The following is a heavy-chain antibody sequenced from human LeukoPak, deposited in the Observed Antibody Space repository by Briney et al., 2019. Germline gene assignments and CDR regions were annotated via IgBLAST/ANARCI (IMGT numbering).Heavy chain of an antibody. CDR2: ISSSSSYI. J-gene: IGHJ4*02. V-gene: IGHV3-21*01. CDR1: GFTFSSYS. Sequence: GGSLRLSCAASGFTFSSYSMNWVRQAPGKGLEWVSSISSSSSYIYYADSVKGRFTISRDNAENPLYLQMNSLRAEDTAVYYCARVEADYYDSSGYYGLGYWGQGTLVTVSS. D-gene: IGHD3-22*01. CDR3: ARVEADYYDSSGYYGLGY.